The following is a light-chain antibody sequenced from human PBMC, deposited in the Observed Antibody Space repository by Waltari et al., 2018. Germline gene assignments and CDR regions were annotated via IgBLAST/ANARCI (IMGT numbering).Light chain of an antibody. V-gene: IGKV3-15*01. J-gene: IGKJ2*01. CDR2: GAS. Sequence: EVVMTQSPATLSVSPGERATLSCRASQSVSNNLAWYQQKPGQAPRPLISGASTRATGIPARFSGSGSGTEFTLTISSLQPEDFAVYYCQQYNNWPPVTFGQGTKLEIK. CDR1: QSVSNN. CDR3: QQYNNWPPVT.